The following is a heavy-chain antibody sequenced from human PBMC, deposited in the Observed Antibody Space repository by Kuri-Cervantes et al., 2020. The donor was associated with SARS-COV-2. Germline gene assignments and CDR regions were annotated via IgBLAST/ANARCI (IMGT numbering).Heavy chain of an antibody. CDR1: GFTVSSNY. CDR2: IYSCGST. V-gene: IGHV3-66*01. CDR3: ARDKDGIEEFDY. D-gene: IGHD5-24*01. Sequence: GESLKISCAASGFTVSSNYMSWVRQAPGKGLEWVSVIYSCGSTYYADSVKGRFTISRDNAENSLYLQMNSLRADDTALYYCARDKDGIEEFDYWGQGTLVTVSS. J-gene: IGHJ4*02.